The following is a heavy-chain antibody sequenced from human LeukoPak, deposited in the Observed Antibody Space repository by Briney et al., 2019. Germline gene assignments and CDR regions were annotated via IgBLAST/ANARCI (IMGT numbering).Heavy chain of an antibody. CDR2: TYYRFKWYN. D-gene: IGHD2-2*02. V-gene: IGHV6-1*01. Sequence: SQTLSLTCAISGDSVSSNSAAWNWLRQSPSRGLEWLGRTYYRFKWYNDYAVSVKSRITINPDTSKNQFSLQLNSVTPEDTAVYYCARDTAGAAAILIYFDYWGQGTLVTVSS. J-gene: IGHJ4*02. CDR3: ARDTAGAAAILIYFDY. CDR1: GDSVSSNSAA.